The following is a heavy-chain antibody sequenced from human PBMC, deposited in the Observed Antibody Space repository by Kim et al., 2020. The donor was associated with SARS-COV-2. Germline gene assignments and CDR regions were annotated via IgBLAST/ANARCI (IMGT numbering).Heavy chain of an antibody. Sequence: SETLSLTCAVYGGSFSGYYWSWIRQPPGKGLEWIGEINHSGSTNYNPSLKSRVTISVDTSKNQFSLKLSSVTAADKAVYYCARGRGGTTVVTLGLGYYYYYGMDVWGQGTTVTVSS. CDR3: ARGRGGTTVVTLGLGYYYYYGMDV. D-gene: IGHD4-17*01. CDR1: GGSFSGYY. J-gene: IGHJ6*02. CDR2: INHSGST. V-gene: IGHV4-34*01.